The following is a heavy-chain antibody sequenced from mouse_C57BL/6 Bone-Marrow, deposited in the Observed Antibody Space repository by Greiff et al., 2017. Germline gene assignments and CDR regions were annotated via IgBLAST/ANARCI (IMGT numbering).Heavy chain of an antibody. Sequence: QVQLKQPGAELVKPGASVKLSCKASGYTFTSYWMHWVKQRPGQGLEWIGMIHPNSGSTNYNEKFKSKATLTVDKSSSTAYMQLSSLTSEDSAVYYCARERAWLAYWGQGTLVTVSA. V-gene: IGHV1-64*01. CDR1: GYTFTSYW. J-gene: IGHJ3*01. CDR3: ARERAWLAY. CDR2: IHPNSGST.